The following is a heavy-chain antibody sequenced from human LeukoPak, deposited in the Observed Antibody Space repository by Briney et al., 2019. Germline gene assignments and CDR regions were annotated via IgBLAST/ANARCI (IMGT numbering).Heavy chain of an antibody. CDR2: INPHSGCT. V-gene: IGHV1-2*02. J-gene: IGHJ4*02. D-gene: IGHD3-10*01. CDR3: ARYEPGSYGTNY. Sequence: ASVKVSCKASGYTFTDYYMHWVRQAPGQGLEWMGWINPHSGCTDHAQKFQGRVTMTRDTSISTAYMELSRLRSDDTAVYYCARYEPGSYGTNYWGQGTLVTVSS. CDR1: GYTFTDYY.